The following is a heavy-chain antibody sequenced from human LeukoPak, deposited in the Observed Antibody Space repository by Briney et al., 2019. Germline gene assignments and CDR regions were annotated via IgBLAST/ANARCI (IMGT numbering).Heavy chain of an antibody. CDR1: GFTFKNYA. J-gene: IGHJ4*02. V-gene: IGHV3-23*01. Sequence: PGASLRLSCAASGFTFKNYAMTWVRQAPGKGLQWVSAISSRDDSTYYADSVKGRFTISRGISKNTLFLQMNNLRADDTAVYYCAKWGDYDVLTGYYDSDYWGQGTLVTVSS. CDR2: ISSRDDST. D-gene: IGHD3-9*01. CDR3: AKWGDYDVLTGYYDSDY.